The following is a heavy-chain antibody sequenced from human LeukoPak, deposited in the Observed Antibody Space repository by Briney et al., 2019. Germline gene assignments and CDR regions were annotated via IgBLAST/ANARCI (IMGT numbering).Heavy chain of an antibody. Sequence: PSETLSLTCTVSGGSISSYYWSWVRQPPGKGLEWIGYMYYSGSTNYNPSLKSRVTISVDTSKNQFSLKLSSVTAAATAVYYFARAGVAEDLDTNNWFDPWGQGTLVTVSA. CDR1: GGSISSYY. V-gene: IGHV4-59*01. D-gene: IGHD3/OR15-3a*01. CDR3: ARAGVAEDLDTNNWFDP. J-gene: IGHJ5*02. CDR2: MYYSGST.